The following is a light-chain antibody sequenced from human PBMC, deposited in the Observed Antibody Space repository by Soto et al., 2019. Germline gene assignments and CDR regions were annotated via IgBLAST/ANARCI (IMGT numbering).Light chain of an antibody. CDR2: GAS. J-gene: IGKJ1*01. CDR1: QSVSNDF. CDR3: QQYGNSPWT. V-gene: IGKV3-20*01. Sequence: EIVFTQAPGILSLSPGERATLSCMASQSVSNDFLAWYQQKPGQAPRLLIYGASTRATDVPDRFSGSGSGADFTLSISRLEPEDFAVYYCQQYGNSPWTFGQGTKVDIK.